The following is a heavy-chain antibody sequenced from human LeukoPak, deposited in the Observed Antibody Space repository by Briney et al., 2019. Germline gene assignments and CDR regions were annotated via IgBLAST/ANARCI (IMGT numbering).Heavy chain of an antibody. Sequence: ASVKISCKVSGYTFTDYYMHWVQQAPGKGLEWMGLVDPEDGETIYAEKFQGRVTITADTSTDTAYMELSSLRSEDTAVYYCATGWEVGSGYFDYWGQGNLVIVSS. J-gene: IGHJ4*02. CDR2: VDPEDGET. CDR3: ATGWEVGSGYFDY. CDR1: GYTFTDYY. D-gene: IGHD1-26*01. V-gene: IGHV1-69-2*01.